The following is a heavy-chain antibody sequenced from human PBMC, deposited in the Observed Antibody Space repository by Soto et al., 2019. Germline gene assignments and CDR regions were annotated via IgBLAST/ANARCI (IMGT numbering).Heavy chain of an antibody. D-gene: IGHD3-10*01. CDR1: GDTFKNCV. CDR3: AAELGFGKLSVV. J-gene: IGHJ6*02. CDR2: IIPLFGTT. V-gene: IGHV1-69*01. Sequence: QVQVVQSGVEVRRPGSSVKVSFKASGDTFKNCVISWVRQAPGQGLEWMGGIIPLFGTTDFAQRFQGRLTITTDEYTTTAYMELSRLRSEDTATYYCAAELGFGKLSVVWGQGTTVIVSS.